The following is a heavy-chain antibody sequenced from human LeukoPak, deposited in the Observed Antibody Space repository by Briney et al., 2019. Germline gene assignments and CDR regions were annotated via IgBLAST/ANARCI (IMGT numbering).Heavy chain of an antibody. J-gene: IGHJ4*02. D-gene: IGHD3-22*01. CDR1: GFTFSSYG. CDR3: ARDAPTYYYDSSGYYSGAFDY. Sequence: GRSLRLSCAASGFTFSSYGMHWVRQAPGKGLEWVAVIWYDGSNKYCADSVKGRFTISRDNSKNTLYLQMNSLRAEDTAVYYCARDAPTYYYDSSGYYSGAFDYWGQGTLVTVSS. V-gene: IGHV3-33*01. CDR2: IWYDGSNK.